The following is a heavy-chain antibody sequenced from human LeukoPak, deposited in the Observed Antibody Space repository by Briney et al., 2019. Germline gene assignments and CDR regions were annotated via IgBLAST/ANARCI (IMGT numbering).Heavy chain of an antibody. CDR3: VRVPNIVGGSGMDV. V-gene: IGHV3-21*01. CDR1: VYTFSRYS. Sequence: PGGSLRLSCGASVYTFSRYSINWVRGARGKGLEWVSSITNRSKYIYYTDSMRGRYTISRDNTKSSLYVPENSVRAEVTGVCYCVRVPNIVGGSGMDVWGKRTTVTLST. D-gene: IGHD2-15*01. CDR2: ITNRSKYI. J-gene: IGHJ6*04.